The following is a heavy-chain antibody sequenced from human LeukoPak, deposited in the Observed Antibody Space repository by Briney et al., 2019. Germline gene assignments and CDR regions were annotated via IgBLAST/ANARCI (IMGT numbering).Heavy chain of an antibody. D-gene: IGHD1-26*01. V-gene: IGHV3-33*01. Sequence: GSLRLSCAASGFTFSSYGMHWVRQAPGKGLEWVAVIWYDGSNKYYADSVKCRFTISRDNSKNTLYLQMNSLRAEDTAVYYCARDNGVGATTYYYYGMDVWGQGTTVTVSS. J-gene: IGHJ6*02. CDR3: ARDNGVGATTYYYYGMDV. CDR1: GFTFSSYG. CDR2: IWYDGSNK.